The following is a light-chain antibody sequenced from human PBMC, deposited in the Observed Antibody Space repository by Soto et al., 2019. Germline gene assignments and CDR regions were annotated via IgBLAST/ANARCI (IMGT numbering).Light chain of an antibody. CDR2: GAS. CDR1: QSVSSN. J-gene: IGKJ1*01. CDR3: QQYNNWWT. V-gene: IGKV3-15*01. Sequence: EILMTQSPATLSWSPGERATLSCSASQSVSSNLAWYQKKPGQAPRLLIYGASPRATGITARFSGSGSGTEFTLTISSLQSEDFAVYYCQQYNNWWTFGKGTKVDIK.